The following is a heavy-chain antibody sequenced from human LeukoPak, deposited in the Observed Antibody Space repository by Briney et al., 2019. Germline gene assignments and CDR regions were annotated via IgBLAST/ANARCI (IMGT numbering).Heavy chain of an antibody. D-gene: IGHD3-3*01. Sequence: GGSLRLSCAASGFTFSNAWMNWVRQAPGKGLEWVGRIYSKTDGGTTDYAAPVKGRFTISRDDSKNTLYLQMNSLKTEDTAVYYCSTGFFGVVNDAFDIWGQGTTVTVSS. J-gene: IGHJ3*02. V-gene: IGHV3-15*01. CDR1: GFTFSNAW. CDR3: STGFFGVVNDAFDI. CDR2: IYSKTDGGTT.